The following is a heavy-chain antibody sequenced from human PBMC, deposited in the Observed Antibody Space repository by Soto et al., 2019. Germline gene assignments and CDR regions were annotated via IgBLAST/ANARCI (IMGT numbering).Heavy chain of an antibody. Sequence: PSETLSLTCAVYCGSFSGYYWSWIRQPPGKGLEWIGEINHSGSNNYNPSLKNRVTMSVDTSKNQFSLKLSSETAADTAVYYCARGRSSRKQRVLGGENYSGQGTLVTVSS. J-gene: IGHJ4*02. CDR1: CGSFSGYY. D-gene: IGHD6-13*01. CDR2: INHSGSN. CDR3: ARGRSSRKQRVLGGENY. V-gene: IGHV4-34*01.